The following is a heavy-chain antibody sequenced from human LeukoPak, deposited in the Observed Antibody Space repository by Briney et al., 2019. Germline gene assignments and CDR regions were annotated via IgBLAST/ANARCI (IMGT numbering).Heavy chain of an antibody. CDR3: ARIPVGGNRAFDI. CDR2: INDHGSST. CDR1: GLTLSSYW. V-gene: IGHV3-74*01. J-gene: IGHJ3*02. D-gene: IGHD6-19*01. Sequence: GGSLRLSCAASGLTLSSYWMHWVRQGPEKGLVWVSRINDHGSSTDYADSVKGRFTISRDNGKNTLYLQMNSLRAEDTAVYYCARIPVGGNRAFDIWGQGTMVTVSS.